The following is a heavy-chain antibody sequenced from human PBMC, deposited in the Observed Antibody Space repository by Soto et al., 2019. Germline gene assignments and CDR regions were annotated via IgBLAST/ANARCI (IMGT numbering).Heavy chain of an antibody. D-gene: IGHD2-15*01. V-gene: IGHV3-66*01. CDR2: IYSGGST. CDR1: GFTVSSNY. Sequence: EVQLVESGGGLVQPGGSLRLSCAASGFTVSSNYMSWVRQAPGKGLEWVSVIYSGGSTYYADSVKGRFTISSDNSKNTLYLQMNSLRAEDTAVYYCARYCSGGSCYDYWGQGTLVTVSS. J-gene: IGHJ4*02. CDR3: ARYCSGGSCYDY.